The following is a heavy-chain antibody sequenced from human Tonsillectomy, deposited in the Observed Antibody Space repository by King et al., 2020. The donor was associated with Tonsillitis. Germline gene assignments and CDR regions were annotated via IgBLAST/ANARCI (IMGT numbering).Heavy chain of an antibody. CDR3: AKDACSSTSCLLDY. Sequence: VQLVESGGGVVQPGRSLRLSCAASGFTFSSYGMHWVRQAPGKGLEWVAVISYDGSNKYYADSVKGRFTNSRDNSKNTLYLQMNSLRAEDTAVYYCAKDACSSTSCLLDYWGQGTLVTVSS. V-gene: IGHV3-30*18. D-gene: IGHD2-2*01. CDR2: ISYDGSNK. J-gene: IGHJ4*02. CDR1: GFTFSSYG.